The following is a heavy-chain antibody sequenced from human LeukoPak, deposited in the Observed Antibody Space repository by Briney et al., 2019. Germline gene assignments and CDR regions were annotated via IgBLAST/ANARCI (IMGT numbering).Heavy chain of an antibody. V-gene: IGHV4-59*08. CDR1: GGSISSYY. CDR2: IYYSGST. Sequence: SETLSLTCTVSGGSISSYYWSWIRQPPGKGLEWIGYIYYSGSTNSNLSLKSRVTISVDTSKNQFSLKLSSVTAADTAVYYCARLRWDYYGSGSYYLLDYWGQGTLVTVSS. J-gene: IGHJ4*02. D-gene: IGHD3-10*01. CDR3: ARLRWDYYGSGSYYLLDY.